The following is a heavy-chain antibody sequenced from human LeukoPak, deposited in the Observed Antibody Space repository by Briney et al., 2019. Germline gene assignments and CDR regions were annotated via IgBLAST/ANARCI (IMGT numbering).Heavy chain of an antibody. CDR1: GFTFSSYG. CDR2: IRYDGSNK. CDR3: ARSSGSYEDFDY. Sequence: GGSLRLSCAASGFTFSSYGMHWVRQAPGKGLEWVAFIRYDGSNKYYADSVKGRLTISRDNSKNTLYLQMNSLRAEDTAVYYCARSSGSYEDFDYWGQGTLVTVSS. V-gene: IGHV3-30*02. J-gene: IGHJ4*02. D-gene: IGHD1-26*01.